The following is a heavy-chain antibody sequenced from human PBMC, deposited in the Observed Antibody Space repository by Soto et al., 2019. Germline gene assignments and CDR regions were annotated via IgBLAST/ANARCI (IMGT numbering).Heavy chain of an antibody. CDR2: IIPILGIA. V-gene: IGHV1-69*02. CDR1: GGTFSSYT. CDR3: ARVNHLAKYYFDY. J-gene: IGHJ4*02. Sequence: QVQLVQSGAEVKKPGSSVKVSCKASGGTFSSYTISWVRQAPGQGLEWMGRIIPILGIANYAQKFQGRVTITADKSTSTAYMELSSLRSEDTAVYYCARVNHLAKYYFDYWGQGTLVTVSS.